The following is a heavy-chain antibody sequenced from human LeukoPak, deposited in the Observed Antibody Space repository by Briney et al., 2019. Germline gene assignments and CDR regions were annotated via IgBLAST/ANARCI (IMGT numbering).Heavy chain of an antibody. Sequence: GGSLRLSCAASGFTFDDYAMHWVRQAPGKGLEWVSLISWDGGSTYYVDSVKGRFTISRDNSKNSLYLQMNSLRAEDTALYYCAKDMAAYYYASGNIDYWGQGTLVTVSS. CDR2: ISWDGGST. CDR1: GFTFDDYA. CDR3: AKDMAAYYYASGNIDY. D-gene: IGHD3-10*01. J-gene: IGHJ4*02. V-gene: IGHV3-43D*03.